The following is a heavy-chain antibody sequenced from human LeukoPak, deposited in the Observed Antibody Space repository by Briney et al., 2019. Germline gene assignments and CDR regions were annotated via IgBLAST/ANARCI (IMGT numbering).Heavy chain of an antibody. D-gene: IGHD2-2*01. CDR2: TYYWSNLYN. V-gene: IGHV6-1*01. J-gene: IGHJ5*02. CDR3: ARDLSDIVVVPAAYNWFDP. Sequence: WHTHSLTYAICGDSVPSNSAAWHWIRQSPSRDLEWLGRTYYWSNLYNDYAVSVKSRITINPDTSNNQFSLQLNSVTPEDTAVYYCARDLSDIVVVPAAYNWFDPWGQGTLVTVSS. CDR1: GDSVPSNSAA.